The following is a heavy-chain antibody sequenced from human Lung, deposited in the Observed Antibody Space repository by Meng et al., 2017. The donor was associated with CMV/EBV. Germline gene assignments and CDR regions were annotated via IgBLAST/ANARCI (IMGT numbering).Heavy chain of an antibody. V-gene: IGHV1-2*02. Sequence: SXXVSXKPSGYTFTDNYIYWVRQAPGQGLEWMGWINPNSGGTNYAQKFQGRVTMTRDTSTSTAFMDLSRVRSDDRAVYYCARVSTSGSLRFHFDSWGQGXLVTVSS. CDR1: GYTFTDNY. CDR3: ARVSTSGSLRFHFDS. J-gene: IGHJ4*02. CDR2: INPNSGGT. D-gene: IGHD5/OR15-5a*01.